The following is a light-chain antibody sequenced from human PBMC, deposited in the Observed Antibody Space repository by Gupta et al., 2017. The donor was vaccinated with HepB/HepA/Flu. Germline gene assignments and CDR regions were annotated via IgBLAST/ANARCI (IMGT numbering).Light chain of an antibody. J-gene: IGLJ3*02. V-gene: IGLV1-47*01. CDR1: SSNIGSNY. Sequence: SVLTQPPSAYGSPGQRVTISCSGSSSNIGSNYVYWYQQLPGTAPKLLIYRNNQRPSGVPDRFSGSKSGTSASLAISGLRSEDEADYYCAAWDDSLGAWVFGGGTKLTVL. CDR3: AAWDDSLGAWV. CDR2: RNN.